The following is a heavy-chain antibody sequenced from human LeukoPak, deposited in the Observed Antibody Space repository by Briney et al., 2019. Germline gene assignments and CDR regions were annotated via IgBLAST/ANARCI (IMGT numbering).Heavy chain of an antibody. D-gene: IGHD3-10*01. V-gene: IGHV1-46*01. CDR1: GYTFTSYY. Sequence: GASVKVSCKASGYTFTSYYLLWVRQAPGQGPEWMGFINPSGGSTSYAQKFQGRVTMTRDLSTSTVDMELSSLRSEDTAVYYCARNVRSGFDSWGQGTQLTVSS. J-gene: IGHJ4*02. CDR2: INPSGGST. CDR3: ARNVRSGFDS.